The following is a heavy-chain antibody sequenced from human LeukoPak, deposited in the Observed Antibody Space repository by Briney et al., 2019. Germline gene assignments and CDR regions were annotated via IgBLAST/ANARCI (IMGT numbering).Heavy chain of an antibody. CDR3: AKVSDRYYDFWSGYYRYYYYYYGMDV. CDR2: ISGDGGST. Sequence: GGSLRLSCAASGFTFDDYAMHWVRQAPGKGRGWVSLISGDGGSTYYADSVKGRFTISRDNSKNSLYLQMNSLRTEDTALYYCAKVSDRYYDFWSGYYRYYYYYYGMDVWGQGTTVTVSS. D-gene: IGHD3-3*01. CDR1: GFTFDDYA. V-gene: IGHV3-43*02. J-gene: IGHJ6*02.